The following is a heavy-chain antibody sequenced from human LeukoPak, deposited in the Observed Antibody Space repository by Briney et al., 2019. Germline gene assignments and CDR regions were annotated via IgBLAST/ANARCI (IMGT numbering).Heavy chain of an antibody. D-gene: IGHD5-18*01. CDR2: INSDGSST. CDR3: ARGGGYSYGPFDY. J-gene: IGHJ4*02. V-gene: IGHV3-74*01. CDR1: GFTFSSYW. Sequence: GGSLRLSCAASGFTFSSYWMHWVRQAPGKGLVWVSRINSDGSSTSYADSVKGRFTISRDNAKNTLYLQMNSLRAEDTAVYYCARGGGYSYGPFDYWGQGTLVTVSS.